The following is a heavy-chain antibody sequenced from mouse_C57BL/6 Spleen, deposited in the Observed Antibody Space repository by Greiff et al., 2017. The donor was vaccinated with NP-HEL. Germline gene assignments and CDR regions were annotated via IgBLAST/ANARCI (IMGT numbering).Heavy chain of an antibody. V-gene: IGHV5-17*01. Sequence: EVKLVESGGGLVKPGGSLKLSCAASGFTFSDYGMHWVRQAPEKGLEWVAYISSGSSTIYYADTVKGRFTISRDNAKNTLFLQMTSLRSEDTAMYYCASIYYYGSSYVEGAMDYWGQGTSVTVSS. D-gene: IGHD1-1*01. CDR3: ASIYYYGSSYVEGAMDY. CDR1: GFTFSDYG. J-gene: IGHJ4*01. CDR2: ISSGSSTI.